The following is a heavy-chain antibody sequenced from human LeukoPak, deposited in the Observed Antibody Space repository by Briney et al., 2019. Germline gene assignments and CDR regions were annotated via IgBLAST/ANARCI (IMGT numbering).Heavy chain of an antibody. CDR1: GGSISSGGYS. J-gene: IGHJ4*02. CDR3: ARGRGRGDYFDY. CDR2: IYHSGST. D-gene: IGHD3-10*01. V-gene: IGHV4-30-2*01. Sequence: SETLSLTCAVSGGSISSGGYSWSWIRQPPGKGLEWIGYIYHSGSTYYNPSLKSRVTISVDRSKNQFSLKLSSVTAADTAVYYCARGRGRGDYFDYWGQGTLVTVSS.